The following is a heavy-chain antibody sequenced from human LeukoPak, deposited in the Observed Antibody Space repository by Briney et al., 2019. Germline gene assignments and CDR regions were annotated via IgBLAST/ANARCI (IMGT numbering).Heavy chain of an antibody. CDR1: GFTFSSYA. D-gene: IGHD3-22*01. J-gene: IGHJ4*02. V-gene: IGHV3-30-3*01. CDR3: ARAILVVITEIDY. CDR2: ISYDGSRK. Sequence: GGSLRLSCAAPGFTFSSYAMHWVRQAPGKGLEWVAVISYDGSRKYYADSVKGRFTISRDNSKNTLYLQMNSLRAEDTAVYYCARAILVVITEIDYWGQGTLVTVSS.